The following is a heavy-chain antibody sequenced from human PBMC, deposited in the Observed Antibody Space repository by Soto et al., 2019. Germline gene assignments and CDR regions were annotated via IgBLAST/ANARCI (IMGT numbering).Heavy chain of an antibody. CDR1: GYTFTNYA. Sequence: QVQLVQSGAEVKKPGASVKVSCQASGYTFTNYAISWVRQAPGQGLEWMGWISASTRNTDQAQNFQGRVTMTRDTSTNTANMELRSLRSADTAVYYCARCYCRVGSCYACWHFDLWGRGTLVTVSS. J-gene: IGHJ2*01. D-gene: IGHD2-15*01. CDR3: ARCYCRVGSCYACWHFDL. CDR2: ISASTRNT. V-gene: IGHV1-18*01.